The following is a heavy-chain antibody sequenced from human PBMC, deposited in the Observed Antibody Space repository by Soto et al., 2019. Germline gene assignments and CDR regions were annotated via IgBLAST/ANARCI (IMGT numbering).Heavy chain of an antibody. V-gene: IGHV3-7*03. Sequence: EVQLVESGGGLVQPGGSLRLSCAASGFTFSSYWMSWFRQAPGKGLEWVANIKQDGSEKYSVDSVKGRFTISRDYAKNSLYLQMNSLRAEDTAIYYCAKIRLLTTVDYWGQGTLVTVSS. D-gene: IGHD4-17*01. J-gene: IGHJ4*02. CDR3: AKIRLLTTVDY. CDR2: IKQDGSEK. CDR1: GFTFSSYW.